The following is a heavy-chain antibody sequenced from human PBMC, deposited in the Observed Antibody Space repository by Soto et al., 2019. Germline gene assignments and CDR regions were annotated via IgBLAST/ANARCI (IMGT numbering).Heavy chain of an antibody. CDR3: AREWSRGRWLQLGY. Sequence: PGGSLRLSCAASGFTFSSYGMHWVRQAPGKGLEWVAVIWYDGSNKYYADSVKGRFTISRDNSKNTLYLQMNSLRAEDTAVYYCAREWSRGRWLQLGYWGQGTRVTVSS. D-gene: IGHD5-12*01. CDR1: GFTFSSYG. CDR2: IWYDGSNK. V-gene: IGHV3-33*01. J-gene: IGHJ4*02.